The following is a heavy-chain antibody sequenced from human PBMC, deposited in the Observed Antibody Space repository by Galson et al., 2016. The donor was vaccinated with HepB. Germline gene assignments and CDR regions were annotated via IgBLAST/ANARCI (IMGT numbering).Heavy chain of an antibody. V-gene: IGHV3-11*06. D-gene: IGHD6-13*01. CDR2: ISSSGTHT. J-gene: IGHJ4*02. CDR3: ARVFETTAAGTYDY. CDR1: GFTFSDFY. Sequence: SLRLSCAASGFTFSDFYMTWIRLAPGTGLEWVSYISSSGTHTPYADSVRGRFTISRDNAKNSLYLEMNSLRAEDTAVYFCARVFETTAAGTYDYWGQGTLVTVSS.